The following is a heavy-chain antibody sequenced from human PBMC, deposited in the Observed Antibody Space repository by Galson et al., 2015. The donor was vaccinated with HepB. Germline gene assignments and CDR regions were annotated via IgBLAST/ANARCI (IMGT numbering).Heavy chain of an antibody. V-gene: IGHV3-15*01. Sequence: SLRLSCAASGLTFSNAWMNWVRQAPGKGLEWVGRIKSKTDRGTTDYAAPVKGRFTISRDDSKNTLFLQMNSLKTEDTAVYYCTTEYYGSVNYWGQGTLVTVSS. CDR3: TTEYYGSVNY. D-gene: IGHD3-10*01. CDR2: IKSKTDRGTT. J-gene: IGHJ4*02. CDR1: GLTFSNAW.